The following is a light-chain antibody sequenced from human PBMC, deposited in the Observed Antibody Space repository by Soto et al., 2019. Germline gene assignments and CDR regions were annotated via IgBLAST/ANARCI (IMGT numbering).Light chain of an antibody. J-gene: IGKJ1*01. CDR1: QTISSW. CDR2: KAS. CDR3: QQYSYYAT. V-gene: IGKV1-5*03. Sequence: DIQMTQSPSTLSASVGDRVTITCRASQTISSWLAWYQQKPGKAPKLLIYKASTLESGVPSRFSGSGSGTDFTLTVTSLQPEDFATYDCQQYSYYATFGQGGKVDSK.